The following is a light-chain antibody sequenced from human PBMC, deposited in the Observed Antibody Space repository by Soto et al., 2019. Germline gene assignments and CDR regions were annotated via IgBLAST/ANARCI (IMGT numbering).Light chain of an antibody. Sequence: QSALTQPASVSGSPGQSITISCTGTSSDVGHYDYVSWYQQHPGKVPKLIISEVTTRPSRVSDRFSGSKSGNTASLTISRPQAEDGAHYYGGSYTTAYTQGFGEGT. CDR3: GSYTTAYTQG. CDR1: SSDVGHYDY. CDR2: EVT. V-gene: IGLV2-14*01. J-gene: IGLJ3*02.